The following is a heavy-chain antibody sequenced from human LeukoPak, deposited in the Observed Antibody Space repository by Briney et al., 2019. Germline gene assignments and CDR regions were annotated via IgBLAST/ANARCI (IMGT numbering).Heavy chain of an antibody. V-gene: IGHV3-30*02. CDR1: GFTFSNYG. J-gene: IGHJ5*02. Sequence: GSLRLSCAASGFTFSNYGMHWVRQAPGKGLEWVAFIRFDGIDKYYEDSVKGRFTISRDNSKNTLYLQMNDLRPEDTAVYYCAKDLLRDRWFGESWGQGTLVTVSS. CDR2: IRFDGIDK. CDR3: AKDLLRDRWFGES. D-gene: IGHD3-10*01.